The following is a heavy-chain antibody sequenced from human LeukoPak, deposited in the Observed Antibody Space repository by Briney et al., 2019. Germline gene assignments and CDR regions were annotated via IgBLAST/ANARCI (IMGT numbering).Heavy chain of an antibody. V-gene: IGHV4-59*01. CDR2: IYYSGST. CDR3: ARGARFDP. CDR1: GGSISSYY. J-gene: IGHJ5*02. Sequence: SETLSLTCAVSGGSISSYYWNWIRQPPGKGLEWIGYIYYSGSTNYNPSLKSRVTISVDTSKNQFSLKPTSVTAADTAVYYCARGARFDPWGQGTLVTVSS.